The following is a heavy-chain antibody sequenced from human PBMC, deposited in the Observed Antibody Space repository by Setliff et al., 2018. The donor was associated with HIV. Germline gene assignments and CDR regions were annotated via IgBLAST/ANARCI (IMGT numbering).Heavy chain of an antibody. V-gene: IGHV4-39*01. CDR3: ARLKTGPAPVDY. J-gene: IGHJ4*02. CDR1: GNSISSGFYY. CDR2: KYNGGNI. Sequence: SETLSLTCTLSGNSISSGFYYWGWIRQPPGKGLEWIGSKYNGGNIYYNPSLKSRVTISIDTSKNQFYLKLSSVTAADTAVYFCARLKTGPAPVDYWGQGTLVTVSS. D-gene: IGHD1-1*01.